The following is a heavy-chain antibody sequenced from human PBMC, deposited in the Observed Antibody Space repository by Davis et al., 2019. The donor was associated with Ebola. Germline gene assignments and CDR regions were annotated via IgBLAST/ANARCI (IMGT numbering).Heavy chain of an antibody. CDR2: IRYDGGDK. V-gene: IGHV3-33*08. J-gene: IGHJ4*02. CDR1: GFSFDAYA. D-gene: IGHD3-10*01. Sequence: GGSLRLSCEASGFSFDAYAMHWVRQAPGKGLDWVASIRYDGGDKHYAASVKGRFTISRDNSKNTVYLQMNSLRGEDTAVYYCAREGSDSYLEYWGQGTLVTVSS. CDR3: AREGSDSYLEY.